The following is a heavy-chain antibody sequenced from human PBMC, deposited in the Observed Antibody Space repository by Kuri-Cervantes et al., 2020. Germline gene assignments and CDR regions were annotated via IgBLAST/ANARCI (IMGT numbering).Heavy chain of an antibody. Sequence: GESLKISCAASGFTFSSYGMHWVRQAPGKGLEWVAVISYDGSNKYYADSVKGRFTISRDNSENSLYLQMNSLRAEDTAVYYCARERVGDTDYFDYWGQGTLVTVSS. CDR3: ARERVGDTDYFDY. CDR1: GFTFSSYG. J-gene: IGHJ4*02. D-gene: IGHD1-26*01. V-gene: IGHV3-30*03. CDR2: ISYDGSNK.